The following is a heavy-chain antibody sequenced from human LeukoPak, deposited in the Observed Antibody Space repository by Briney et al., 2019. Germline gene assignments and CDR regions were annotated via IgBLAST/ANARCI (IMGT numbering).Heavy chain of an antibody. D-gene: IGHD1-14*01. J-gene: IGHJ2*01. Sequence: SETLSLTCTVSGGSISSYYWSWIRQPPGKGLEWIGEINHSGSTNYNPSLKSRVTISVDTSKNQFSLKLSSVTAADTAVYYCARDIRRYFDLWGRGTLVTVSS. CDR2: INHSGST. CDR1: GGSISSYY. V-gene: IGHV4-34*01. CDR3: ARDIRRYFDL.